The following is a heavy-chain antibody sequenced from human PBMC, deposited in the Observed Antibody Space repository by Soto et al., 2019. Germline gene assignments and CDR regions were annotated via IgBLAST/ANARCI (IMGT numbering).Heavy chain of an antibody. Sequence: QVQLQESGPGLVKASQTLALTCTVSGGTITTGGHFWSWIRQYPGKGLEWIGYIYYSETTHYNPSLRSRFTTSIGTSKTQFSLTLSSVTAAEPAVSYCARVVSGSYLDYWGPGTRVTVSS. CDR2: IYYSETT. CDR3: ARVVSGSYLDY. V-gene: IGHV4-31*03. D-gene: IGHD1-26*01. CDR1: GGTITTGGHF. J-gene: IGHJ4*02.